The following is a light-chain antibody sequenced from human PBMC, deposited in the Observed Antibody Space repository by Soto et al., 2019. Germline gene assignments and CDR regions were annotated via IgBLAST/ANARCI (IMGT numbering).Light chain of an antibody. V-gene: IGLV7-46*01. CDR1: TGAVTSGHY. CDR2: DTS. J-gene: IGLJ7*01. CDR3: LLSFGGAYAV. Sequence: QAVVTQEPSLTVSPGGTVTLTCGSSTGAVTSGHYPYWFQRKPGQAPRILIYDTSNKHSWTPARSSGSLLGGKAALTLSGAQPEDEAEYSCLLSFGGAYAVFGGGTQLTVL.